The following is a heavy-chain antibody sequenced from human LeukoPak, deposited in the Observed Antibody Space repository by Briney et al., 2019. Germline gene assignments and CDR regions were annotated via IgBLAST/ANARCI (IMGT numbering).Heavy chain of an antibody. Sequence: SETLSLTCTVSGGAISTGSHSWGWIRQTPGKGLEWIGTISYSGSTYYNPSLKSRVTMSVDTSKKRVSLSLSSVTAADTAVYYCARRGVGPSHLYYFDYWGQGTLVTVSS. CDR1: GGAISTGSHS. V-gene: IGHV4-39*01. D-gene: IGHD3-10*01. J-gene: IGHJ4*02. CDR2: ISYSGST. CDR3: ARRGVGPSHLYYFDY.